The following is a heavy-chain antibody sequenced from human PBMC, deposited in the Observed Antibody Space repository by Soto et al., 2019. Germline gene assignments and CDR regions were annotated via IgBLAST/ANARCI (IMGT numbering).Heavy chain of an antibody. J-gene: IGHJ4*02. V-gene: IGHV5-51*01. CDR3: ARTDGYEIEY. D-gene: IGHD5-12*01. Sequence: GASLKISCKGSGYSFVSYWIGWVRQMPGKGLEWMGIIYPGDSDTRYSPSFQGQVTISADKSITAVYLQWSSLKASDTAMYYCARTDGYEIEYWGQGTLVTVSS. CDR1: GYSFVSYW. CDR2: IYPGDSDT.